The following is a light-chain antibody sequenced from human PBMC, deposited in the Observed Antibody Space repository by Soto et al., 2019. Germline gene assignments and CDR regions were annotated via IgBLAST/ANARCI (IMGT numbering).Light chain of an antibody. CDR1: QSVSSN. Sequence: EIVITQSPATLSGSPRERATLSCRASQSVSSNLAWYQQKPGQAPRLLIYGASTRATGIPARFSGSGSGTEFTLTISSLQSEDFAVYYCQQYNNWPLTFRGGTKV. V-gene: IGKV3-15*01. J-gene: IGKJ4*01. CDR2: GAS. CDR3: QQYNNWPLT.